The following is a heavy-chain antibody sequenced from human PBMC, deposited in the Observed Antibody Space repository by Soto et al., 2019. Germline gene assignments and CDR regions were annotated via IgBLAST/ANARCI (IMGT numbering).Heavy chain of an antibody. V-gene: IGHV4-59*01. CDR3: ARETTVVTPGYYYYGMDV. D-gene: IGHD4-17*01. CDR1: GGSISSYY. CDR2: IYYSGST. J-gene: IGHJ6*02. Sequence: PSETLSLTCTVSGGSISSYYWSWIRQPPGKGLEWIGYIYYSGSTNYNPSLKSRVTISVDTSKNQFSLKLSSVTAADTAVYYCARETTVVTPGYYYYGMDVWGQGTTVTVSS.